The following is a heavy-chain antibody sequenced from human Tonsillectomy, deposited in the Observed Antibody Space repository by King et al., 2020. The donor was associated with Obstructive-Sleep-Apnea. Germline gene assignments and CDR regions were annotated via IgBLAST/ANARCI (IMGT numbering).Heavy chain of an antibody. CDR2: IRSRAYGGSI. D-gene: IGHD4/OR15-4a*01. CDR1: GFTFGDYD. CDR3: SSSFLALKGDYDGVDV. Sequence: VQLVESGGGLVQPGRSLTLSCSSSGFTFGDYDLSWFRQAPGKGLEWVGFIRSRAYGGSIQYAASVKGRFIIARDDSKNIVHLQMNSLETDDTAVYDCSSSFLALKGDYDGVDVWGQGTTVTVSS. J-gene: IGHJ6*02. V-gene: IGHV3-49*03.